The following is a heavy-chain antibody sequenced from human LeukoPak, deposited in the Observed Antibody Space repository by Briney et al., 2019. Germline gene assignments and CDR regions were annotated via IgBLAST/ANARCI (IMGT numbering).Heavy chain of an antibody. CDR2: IRGSGGT. CDR1: GFIFHTYD. Sequence: GGSLRLSCAASGFIFHTYDMSWVRQAPGKGLEWVSDIRGSGGTYYADSVKGRFTLSRDNAKNTLYLQMSSLRAGDTAVYYCANFIAASATGFQHWGQGTLVTVSS. D-gene: IGHD6-6*01. V-gene: IGHV3-23*01. CDR3: ANFIAASATGFQH. J-gene: IGHJ1*01.